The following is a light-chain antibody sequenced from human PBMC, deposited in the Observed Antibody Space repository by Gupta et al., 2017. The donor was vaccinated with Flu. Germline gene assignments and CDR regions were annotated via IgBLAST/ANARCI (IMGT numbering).Light chain of an antibody. CDR3: QQYDNVLPLT. CDR1: QDISNF. V-gene: IGKV1-33*01. Sequence: DIQMTQSPSSLSASVGDRVTITCRASQDISNFLNWYQQKPGRAPKLLIYHASNLETGVPSRFSGSGSGTDFTFTISSLQPEDFATYYCQQYDNVLPLTFGGGTKVEI. J-gene: IGKJ4*01. CDR2: HAS.